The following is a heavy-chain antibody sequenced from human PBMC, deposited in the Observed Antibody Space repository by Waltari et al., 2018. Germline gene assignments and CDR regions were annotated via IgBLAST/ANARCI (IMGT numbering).Heavy chain of an antibody. V-gene: IGHV4-39*01. CDR2: NYYSGRT. D-gene: IGHD5-18*01. CDR3: ARRRAADTALEN. Sequence: QLQLQESGPGLVKPSETLSLTCSVSGGSISSNNYYWGWIRQPPGKGLEWIGSNYYSGRTYYNPSLTSRVTISVDTSKNQFSLKLTSVTAADTAVYYCARRRAADTALENWGQGTLVTVSS. CDR1: GGSISSNNYY. J-gene: IGHJ4*02.